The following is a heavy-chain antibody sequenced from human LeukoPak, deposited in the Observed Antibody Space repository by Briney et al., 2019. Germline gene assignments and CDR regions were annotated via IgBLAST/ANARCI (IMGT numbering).Heavy chain of an antibody. D-gene: IGHD2-21*02. CDR1: GGSFSGYY. Sequence: PSETLSLTCAVYGGSFSGYYWSWIRQPPGQGLAWIGYIYYSGSTNYNPSLKSRVTISVDTSKNQFSLKLSSVTAADTAVYYCAREVYCGGDCRYYSDYWGQGTLVTVSS. J-gene: IGHJ4*02. V-gene: IGHV4-59*01. CDR2: IYYSGST. CDR3: AREVYCGGDCRYYSDY.